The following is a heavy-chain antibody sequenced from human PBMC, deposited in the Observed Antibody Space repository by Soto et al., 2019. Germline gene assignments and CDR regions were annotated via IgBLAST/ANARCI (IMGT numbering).Heavy chain of an antibody. CDR2: IIPRFGRP. CDR1: GGTFSTLA. Sequence: QVQLVQSGTEVKKPGSSVRVSCKASGGTFSTLAVSWVRQAPGQGLEWMGGIIPRFGRPVYAQKFQGRVTITADESTSIVYMELGSLSSDDTAVYYCARAPYEDYAVPEPNYFDSWGQGTLVTVSS. V-gene: IGHV1-69*01. D-gene: IGHD4-17*01. J-gene: IGHJ4*02. CDR3: ARAPYEDYAVPEPNYFDS.